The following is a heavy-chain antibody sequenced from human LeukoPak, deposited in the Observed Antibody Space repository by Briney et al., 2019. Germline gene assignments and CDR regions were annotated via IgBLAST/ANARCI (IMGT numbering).Heavy chain of an antibody. CDR2: ISGSGGST. CDR3: AKDAPVNIVVVPAANS. V-gene: IGHV3-23*01. J-gene: IGHJ4*02. CDR1: GFTFSSYA. D-gene: IGHD2-2*01. Sequence: GGSLRLSCAASGFTFSSYAMSWVRQAPGKGLEWVSAISGSGGSTYYADSVKGRFTISRDNSKNTLYLQMNGLRAEDTAVYYCAKDAPVNIVVVPAANSWGQGTLVTVSS.